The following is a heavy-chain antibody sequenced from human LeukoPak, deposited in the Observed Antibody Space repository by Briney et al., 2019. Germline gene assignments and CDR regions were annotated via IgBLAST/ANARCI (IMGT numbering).Heavy chain of an antibody. D-gene: IGHD3/OR15-3a*01. CDR1: DGSIRTYY. CDR3: ATNKDWAEAD. V-gene: IGHV4-59*03. Sequence: AETLSLTCSVSDGSIRTYYWSWIRQSPGQGLEWIGNIYYRGDINYNPSLKSRVIISIDTSKNQFSLKVTSLTAADTAVYYCATNKDWAEADWGQGTLVIVSS. CDR2: IYYRGDI. J-gene: IGHJ4*02.